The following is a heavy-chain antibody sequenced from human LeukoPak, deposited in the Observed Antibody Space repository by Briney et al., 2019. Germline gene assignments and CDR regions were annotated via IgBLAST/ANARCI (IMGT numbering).Heavy chain of an antibody. CDR1: GGSISSSSYY. Sequence: SETLSLTCTVSGGSISSSSYYWGWIRQPPGKGLEWIGSIYYSGSTYYNPSLKSRVTISVDTSKNQFSLKLSSVTAADTAVYYCARARRGYYGMDVWGQGTTVTVSS. V-gene: IGHV4-39*07. D-gene: IGHD3-10*01. CDR2: IYYSGST. CDR3: ARARRGYYGMDV. J-gene: IGHJ6*02.